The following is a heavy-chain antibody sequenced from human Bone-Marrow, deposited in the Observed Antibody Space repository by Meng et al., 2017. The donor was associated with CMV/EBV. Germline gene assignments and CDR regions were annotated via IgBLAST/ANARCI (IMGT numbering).Heavy chain of an antibody. J-gene: IGHJ3*01. CDR2: ISSSSSYI. V-gene: IGHV3-21*01. CDR1: GFTFSSYS. D-gene: IGHD3-3*01. Sequence: GGSLRLSCAASGFTFSSYSMNWVRQAPGKGLEWVSSISSSSSYIYYADSVKGRFTISRDNAKNSLYLQMNSLRAEDTAVYYCAADPYYDFWSGSGPPLHWGQGTMVTVSS. CDR3: AADPYYDFWSGSGPPLH.